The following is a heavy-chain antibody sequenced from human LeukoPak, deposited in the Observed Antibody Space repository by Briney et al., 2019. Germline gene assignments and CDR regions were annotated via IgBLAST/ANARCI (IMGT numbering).Heavy chain of an antibody. J-gene: IGHJ4*02. D-gene: IGHD1-14*01. CDR3: VRGRSGRNVGTYDY. Sequence: GGSLRLSCAASEFTFSNYWMSWVRQAPGKGLEWVANIKQDGSEKHYADSLKGRFTISRDNSENSLYLQMNSLRGEDTAVYYCVRGRSGRNVGTYDYWGQGILVTVSS. CDR1: EFTFSNYW. CDR2: IKQDGSEK. V-gene: IGHV3-7*02.